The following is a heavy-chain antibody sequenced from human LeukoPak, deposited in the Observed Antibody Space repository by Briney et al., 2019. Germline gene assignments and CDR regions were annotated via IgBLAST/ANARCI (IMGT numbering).Heavy chain of an antibody. CDR2: IYSGGPT. CDR3: ARARSLPGTTSIFEY. V-gene: IGHV4-59*10. D-gene: IGHD1-7*01. CDR1: GGSTSSYK. Sequence: PSGTLSLTRVVPGGSTSSYKWCWVRQPPGTGLGRSGGIYSGGPTNHIPSLRSRVTMSVATSKNQFSLKLRSVTAADTAVYHCARARSLPGTTSIFEYWGQGILVTVSS. J-gene: IGHJ4*02.